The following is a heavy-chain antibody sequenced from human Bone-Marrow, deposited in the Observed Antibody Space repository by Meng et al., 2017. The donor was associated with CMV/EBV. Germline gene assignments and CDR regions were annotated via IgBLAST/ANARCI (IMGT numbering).Heavy chain of an antibody. CDR1: GYTFTGYF. CDR3: ARDGGGMATIIDY. J-gene: IGHJ4*02. Sequence: TASGYTFTGYFMHWVRQAPGQGLVWMGWINPTSGGTNYAQKFQGRVTMTRDTSISTAYMELSRLRSDDTAVYYCARDGGGMATIIDYWGQGTLVTVSS. CDR2: INPTSGGT. D-gene: IGHD5-24*01. V-gene: IGHV1-2*02.